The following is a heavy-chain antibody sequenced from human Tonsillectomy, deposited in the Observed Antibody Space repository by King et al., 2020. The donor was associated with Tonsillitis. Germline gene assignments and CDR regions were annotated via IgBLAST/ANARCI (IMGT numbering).Heavy chain of an antibody. Sequence: VQLVESGAEVKKPGASVKVSCKASGYTFTSYGISWVRQAPGQGREWIGLISAYNGNTNYAQELQGRITMTTDTSTSTAYMGLRSLRSDDTAVYYCARSYYYDSSGYLGDYWGQGTLVTVSS. V-gene: IGHV1-18*01. D-gene: IGHD3-22*01. J-gene: IGHJ4*02. CDR3: ARSYYYDSSGYLGDY. CDR1: GYTFTSYG. CDR2: ISAYNGNT.